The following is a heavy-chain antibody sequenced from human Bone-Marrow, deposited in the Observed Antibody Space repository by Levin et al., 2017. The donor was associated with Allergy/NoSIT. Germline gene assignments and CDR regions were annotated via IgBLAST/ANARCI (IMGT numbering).Heavy chain of an antibody. CDR1: GYTFTSYD. CDR3: ARVRHWFDY. J-gene: IGHJ4*02. D-gene: IGHD1-1*01. CDR2: MNPNSGNT. Sequence: GESLKISCKASGYTFTSYDINWVRQATGQGLEWMGWMNPNSGNTGYAQKFQGRVTMTRNTSISTAYMELSSLRSEDTAVYYCARVRHWFDYWGQGTLVTVSS. V-gene: IGHV1-8*01.